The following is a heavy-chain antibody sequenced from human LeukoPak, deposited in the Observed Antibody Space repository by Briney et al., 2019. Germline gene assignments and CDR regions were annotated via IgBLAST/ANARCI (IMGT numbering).Heavy chain of an antibody. CDR1: GYTFTGYY. CDR3: ARASGWYIDWDI. J-gene: IGHJ3*02. V-gene: IGHV1-8*02. Sequence: ASVKVSCKASGYTFTGYYMHWARQAPGQGLEWMGRINPNSGNTGYAQKFQGRVTMTRNTSISTAYMELSSLRSEDTAVYYCARASGWYIDWDIWGQGTMVTVSS. CDR2: INPNSGNT. D-gene: IGHD6-19*01.